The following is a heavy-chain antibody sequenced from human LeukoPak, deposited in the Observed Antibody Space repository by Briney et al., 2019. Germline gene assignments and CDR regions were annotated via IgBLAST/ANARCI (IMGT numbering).Heavy chain of an antibody. CDR3: ARYVVYGSGKYYFDY. CDR1: GGSFSGYF. J-gene: IGHJ4*02. V-gene: IGHV4-34*01. CDR2: INYSGST. D-gene: IGHD3-10*01. Sequence: SETLSLTCAVYGGSFSGYFWSWIRQPPGKGLEWIGEINYSGSTYYNPSLKSRVTITVDTSENQFSLKLSSVTAADTAVYYCARYVVYGSGKYYFDYWGQGTLVTV.